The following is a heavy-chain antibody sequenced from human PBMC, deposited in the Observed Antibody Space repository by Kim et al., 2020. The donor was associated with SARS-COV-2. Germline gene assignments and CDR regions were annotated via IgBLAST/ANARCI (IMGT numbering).Heavy chain of an antibody. V-gene: IGHV4-34*01. J-gene: IGHJ6*02. D-gene: IGHD6-13*01. CDR1: GGSFSGYY. Sequence: SETLSLTCAVYGGSFSGYYWSWIRQPPGKGLEWIGEINHSGSTNYNPSLKSRVTISVDTSKNQFSLKLSSVTAADTAVYYCARVIAALFYYYGMDVWGQGTTVTVSS. CDR3: ARVIAALFYYYGMDV. CDR2: INHSGST.